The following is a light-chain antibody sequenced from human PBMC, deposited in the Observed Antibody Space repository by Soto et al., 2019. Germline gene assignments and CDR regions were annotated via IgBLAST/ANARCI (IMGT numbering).Light chain of an antibody. V-gene: IGKV3-15*01. CDR2: GAS. CDR3: QQSHSTPRA. Sequence: EIVMTQSPATLSVSPGERATLSCRASQSVSSNLAWYQQKPGQAPRLLIYGASTRATGIPARFSGSGSGTEFTLTISSLQSEDFAVYYCQQSHSTPRAFGGGTKVEIK. CDR1: QSVSSN. J-gene: IGKJ4*01.